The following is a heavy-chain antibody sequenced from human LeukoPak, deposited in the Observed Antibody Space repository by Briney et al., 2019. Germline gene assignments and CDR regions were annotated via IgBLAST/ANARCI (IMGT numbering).Heavy chain of an antibody. CDR2: IYYSGST. J-gene: IGHJ3*02. V-gene: IGHV4-59*01. D-gene: IGHD2-8*02. CDR3: ARLEARGWWRELGAFDI. Sequence: SETLSLTCAVYGGSFSGYYWSWIRQPPGKGLEWIGDIYYSGSTNYNPSLKSRVTISVDTSKNQFSLKLSSVTAAATAVYYCARLEARGWWRELGAFDIWGQGTMVTVSS. CDR1: GGSFSGYY.